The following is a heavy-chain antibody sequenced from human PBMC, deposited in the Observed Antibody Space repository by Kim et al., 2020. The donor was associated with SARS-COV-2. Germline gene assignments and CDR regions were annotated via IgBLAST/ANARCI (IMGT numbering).Heavy chain of an antibody. V-gene: IGHV3-23*01. D-gene: IGHD2-2*01. Sequence: GGSLRLSCTASGFTFANYAMAWVRQAPGKGLEWVSAISDTFSGNTYYVDSVKGRFTISRDNSKSTLYLEMNSLRAEDTAIYYCAKRGQTNYQQLFPCDYWGRETLVTVSP. CDR3: AKRGQTNYQQLFPCDY. J-gene: IGHJ4*02. CDR1: GFTFANYA. CDR2: ISDTFSGNT.